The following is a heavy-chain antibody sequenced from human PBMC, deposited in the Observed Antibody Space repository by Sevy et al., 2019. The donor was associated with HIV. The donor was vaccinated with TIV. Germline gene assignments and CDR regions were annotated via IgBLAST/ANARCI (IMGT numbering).Heavy chain of an antibody. CDR2: ISWDGGST. D-gene: IGHD6-19*01. J-gene: IGHJ5*02. CDR3: AKGSPRGWGQWLVGVGFDP. V-gene: IGHV3-43*01. CDR1: GFTFDDYT. Sequence: GGSLRLSCAASGFTFDDYTMHWVRQAPGKGLEWVSLISWDGGSTYYANSVKGRFTISRDNSKNSLYLQMNSLRTEDTALYYCAKGSPRGWGQWLVGVGFDPWGQGTLVTVSS.